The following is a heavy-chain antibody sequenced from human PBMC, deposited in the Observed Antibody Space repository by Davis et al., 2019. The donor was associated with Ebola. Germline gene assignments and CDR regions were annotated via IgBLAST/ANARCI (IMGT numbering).Heavy chain of an antibody. CDR1: GGSISSSNW. V-gene: IGHV4-4*02. CDR2: IYHSGST. J-gene: IGHJ4*02. Sequence: MPSETLSLTCAVSGGSISSSNWWRWVRQPPGKGLGWIGEIYHSGSTNYNPSLKSRVTISVDKSKNQFSLKLSSVTAADTAVYYCARDRGWLQPNYFDYWGQGTLVTVSS. CDR3: ARDRGWLQPNYFDY. D-gene: IGHD5-24*01.